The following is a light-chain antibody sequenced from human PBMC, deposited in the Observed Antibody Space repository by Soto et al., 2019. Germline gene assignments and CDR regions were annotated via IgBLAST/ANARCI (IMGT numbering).Light chain of an antibody. CDR3: MQALQTPLT. V-gene: IGKV2-28*01. J-gene: IGKJ4*01. CDR1: QSLLHSDGYNY. CDR2: LGS. Sequence: DIVMTQSPLSLPVTPGEPASISCRSSQSLLHSDGYNYLDWFLQRPGQSPQLLIYLGSSRASGVPDRFSGSGSGTDVTLKISRVEAEDVGVYYCMQALQTPLTFGGWTKGDI.